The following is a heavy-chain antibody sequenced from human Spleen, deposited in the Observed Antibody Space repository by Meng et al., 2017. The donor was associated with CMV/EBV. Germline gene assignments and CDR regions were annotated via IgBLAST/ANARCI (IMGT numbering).Heavy chain of an antibody. D-gene: IGHD1-7*01. V-gene: IGHV3-7*01. CDR3: ARSGTGTTTYGMDV. CDR1: EFTFSYYW. CDR2: INEDGSEK. Sequence: GGSLRLSCAASEFTFSYYWVTWVRQAPGKGLEWVANINEDGSEKYYVDSVKGRFTISRDNAKNSLYLQMNSLRAEDTAVYYCARSGTGTTTYGMDVWGQGTTVTVSS. J-gene: IGHJ6*02.